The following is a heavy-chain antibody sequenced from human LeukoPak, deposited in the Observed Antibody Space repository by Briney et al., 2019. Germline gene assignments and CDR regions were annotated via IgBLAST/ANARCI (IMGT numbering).Heavy chain of an antibody. V-gene: IGHV3-21*01. CDR1: GFTFSSYS. J-gene: IGHJ6*02. D-gene: IGHD2-15*01. CDR3: ARDWSYCSGGSCYFKGWYYYYGMDV. CDR2: ISSSSGYI. Sequence: GGSLRLSCAASGFTFSSYSMNWVRQAPGKGLEWVSSISSSSGYIYYADSVKGRLTISRDNAKNSLYLQMNSLRAEDTAVYYCARDWSYCSGGSCYFKGWYYYYGMDVWGQGTTVTLSS.